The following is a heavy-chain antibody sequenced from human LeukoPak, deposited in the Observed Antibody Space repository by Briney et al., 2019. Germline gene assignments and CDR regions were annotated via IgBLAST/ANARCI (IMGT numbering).Heavy chain of an antibody. CDR1: GYSFTSYW. CDR3: ARHEGVLFGYYYYMDV. V-gene: IGHV5-51*01. D-gene: IGHD3-16*01. Sequence: GESLQISCKGSGYSFTSYWIGWVRQMPGKGLEWMGIIYPGDSDTRYSPSFQGQVTISADKSISTAYLQWSSLKASDTAMYYCARHEGVLFGYYYYMDVWGKGTTVTVSS. CDR2: IYPGDSDT. J-gene: IGHJ6*03.